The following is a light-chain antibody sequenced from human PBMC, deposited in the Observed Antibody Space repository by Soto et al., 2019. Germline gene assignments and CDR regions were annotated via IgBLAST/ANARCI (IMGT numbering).Light chain of an antibody. V-gene: IGLV4-60*02. Sequence: QPVLTQSSSASASLGSSVKLTCTLSSGHSSYIIAWHQQQPGKAPRYLMKLEVSGSYNKRSGVPDRFSGSSSGADRYLTISNLQFEDEADYYCETWDNNILVFGGGTKVTVL. CDR3: ETWDNNILV. CDR1: SGHSSYI. J-gene: IGLJ2*01. CDR2: LEVSGSY.